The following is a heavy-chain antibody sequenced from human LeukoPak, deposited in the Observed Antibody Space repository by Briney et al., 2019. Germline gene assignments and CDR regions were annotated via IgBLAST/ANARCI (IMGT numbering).Heavy chain of an antibody. D-gene: IGHD5-24*01. V-gene: IGHV4-31*02. Sequence: PSETLSLICSVSGDFVINDNSIWSWIRQHPEKGLEWIGHFHPSGTTYYNPSLKSRLTISIDASKNHFSLEMTSMTAADTAVYYCTRGADDYKTGSWGQGTLVTVSS. CDR3: TRGADDYKTGS. J-gene: IGHJ1*01. CDR2: FHPSGTT. CDR1: GDFVINDNSI.